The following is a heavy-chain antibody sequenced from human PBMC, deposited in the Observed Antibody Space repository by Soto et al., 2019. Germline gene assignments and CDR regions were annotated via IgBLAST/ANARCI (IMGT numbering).Heavy chain of an antibody. CDR3: AREGGIAVAGTFDY. D-gene: IGHD6-19*01. Sequence: SETLSLTCAVSGGSISSSNWWSWVRQPPGKGLEWIGEIYHSGSTNYNPSLKSRVTISVDKSKNQFSLKLSSVTAADTAVYYCAREGGIAVAGTFDYWGQGTLVTSPQ. CDR1: GGSISSSNW. CDR2: IYHSGST. V-gene: IGHV4-4*02. J-gene: IGHJ4*02.